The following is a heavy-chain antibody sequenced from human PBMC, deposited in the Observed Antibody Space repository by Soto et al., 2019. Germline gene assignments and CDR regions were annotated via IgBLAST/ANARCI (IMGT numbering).Heavy chain of an antibody. V-gene: IGHV1-8*01. CDR2: MNPNSGNT. J-gene: IGHJ4*02. D-gene: IGHD6-13*01. CDR1: GYTFTSYD. Sequence: ASVKVSCKASGYTFTSYDINWVRQATGQGLEWMGWMNPNSGNTGYAQKFQGRVTMTRNTSISTAYMELSSLRSEDTAVYYCAGGEEQQMVSVDYWGQGTLVTVSS. CDR3: AGGEEQQMVSVDY.